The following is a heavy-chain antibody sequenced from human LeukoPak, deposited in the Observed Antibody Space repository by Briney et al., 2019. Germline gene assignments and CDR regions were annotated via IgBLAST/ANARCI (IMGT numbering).Heavy chain of an antibody. Sequence: VASVKVSCKASGGTFSSYAISWVRQAPGQGLEWMGGIIPIFGTANYAQKFQGRVTITADESTSTAYMELSSLRSEDTAVYYCASSLVYAQSANFDYWGQGTLVTVSS. D-gene: IGHD2-8*01. CDR1: GGTFSSYA. CDR3: ASSLVYAQSANFDY. J-gene: IGHJ4*02. CDR2: IIPIFGTA. V-gene: IGHV1-69*13.